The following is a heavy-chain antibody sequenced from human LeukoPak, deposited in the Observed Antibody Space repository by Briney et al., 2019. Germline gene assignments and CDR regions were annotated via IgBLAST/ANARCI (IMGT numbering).Heavy chain of an antibody. V-gene: IGHV3-30*02. D-gene: IGHD3-22*01. Sequence: GGSLRLSCAASGFTFSSCGMHWVRQAPGKGLEWVAFIRYDGSNKYYADSVKGRFTISRDNSKNTLYLQMNSLRAEDTAVYYCARGNYYDSSGYPDAFDIWGQGTMVTVSS. CDR3: ARGNYYDSSGYPDAFDI. CDR1: GFTFSSCG. CDR2: IRYDGSNK. J-gene: IGHJ3*02.